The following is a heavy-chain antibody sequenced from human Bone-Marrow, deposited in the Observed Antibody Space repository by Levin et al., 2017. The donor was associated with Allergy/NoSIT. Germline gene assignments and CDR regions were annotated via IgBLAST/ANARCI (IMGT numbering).Heavy chain of an antibody. D-gene: IGHD1-26*01. CDR3: VKDVGRSERSYYYYYMDV. Sequence: PGGSLRLSCSASGFSFNDFAMHWVRQAPGKGLEYVSAINSNGGRTYYTDSLKARFTISRDNSKNTLYLQMSILRVEDTAVYYCVKDVGRSERSYYYYYMDVWGKGTTVTVSS. V-gene: IGHV3-64D*06. J-gene: IGHJ6*03. CDR2: INSNGGRT. CDR1: GFSFNDFA.